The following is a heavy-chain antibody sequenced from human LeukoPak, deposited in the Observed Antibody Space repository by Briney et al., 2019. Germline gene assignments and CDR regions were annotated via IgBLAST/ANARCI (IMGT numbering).Heavy chain of an antibody. CDR3: ARDHYIRNDY. V-gene: IGHV3-48*02. Sequence: AGSLTLSCTASGFSFSTYSMSWVRQAPAPGLEWLSYISGSPSTIYYADYVKGRLTISRDNAKNSLYLQMNSLRDEDTAVYYCARDHYIRNDYWGQGTPVTVSS. D-gene: IGHD2-2*02. CDR1: GFSFSTYS. J-gene: IGHJ4*02. CDR2: ISGSPSTI.